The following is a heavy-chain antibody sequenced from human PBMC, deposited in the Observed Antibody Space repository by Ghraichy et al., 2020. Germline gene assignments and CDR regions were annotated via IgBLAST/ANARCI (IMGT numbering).Heavy chain of an antibody. V-gene: IGHV4-34*01. CDR1: VGSFSGYY. CDR2: INPTTGIT. D-gene: IGHD2-21*01. CDR3: ARRRELWSAAEGDAFDM. J-gene: IGHJ3*02. Sequence: SETLSLTSAVYVGSFSGYYWSWIRQPPGKGLEWIGEINPTTGITNNSPSLKSRLTMLVDTSKNQFSLTLKSVTAADTAVYYCARRRELWSAAEGDAFDMWSQGTMVTVSS.